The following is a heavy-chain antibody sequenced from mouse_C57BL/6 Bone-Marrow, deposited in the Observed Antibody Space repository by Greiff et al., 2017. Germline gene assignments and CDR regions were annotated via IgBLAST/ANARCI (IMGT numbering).Heavy chain of an antibody. CDR2: IDPENGDT. CDR1: GFNIKDDY. V-gene: IGHV14-4*01. Sequence: VQLQQSGAELVRPGASVKLSCTASGFNIKDDYMHWVKQRPEQGLEWIGWIDPENGDTEYASKFQGKATITADTSSNTAYLQLCSLTSEDTAVYYCTTSSPVYFDYWGQGTTLTVSS. J-gene: IGHJ2*01. D-gene: IGHD1-1*01. CDR3: TTSSPVYFDY.